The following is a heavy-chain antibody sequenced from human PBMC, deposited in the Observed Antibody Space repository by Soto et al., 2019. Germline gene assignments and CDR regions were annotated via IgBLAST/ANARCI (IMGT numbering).Heavy chain of an antibody. CDR1: GGSISSSSYY. D-gene: IGHD3-22*01. Sequence: QMQLQESGPGLVKPSETLSLTCTVSGGSISSSSYYWGWIRQPPGQGLEWLGTIYSLGNTYYNPSLKSRVTISVDKSKSQLFLKLSSVTAPDTAVYYFARQIYDISGYYYAYWGQGTLVTVSS. CDR3: ARQIYDISGYYYAY. CDR2: IYSLGNT. V-gene: IGHV4-39*01. J-gene: IGHJ4*02.